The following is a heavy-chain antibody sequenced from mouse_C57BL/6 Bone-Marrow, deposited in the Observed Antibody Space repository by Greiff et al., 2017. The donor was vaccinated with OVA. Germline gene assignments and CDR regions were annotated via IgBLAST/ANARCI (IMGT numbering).Heavy chain of an antibody. V-gene: IGHV1-81*01. D-gene: IGHD2-2*01. Sequence: VQRVESGAELARPGASVKLSCKASGYTFTSYGISWVKQRTGQGLEWIGEIYPRSGNTYYNEKFKGKATLTADKSSSTAYMELRSLTSEDSAVYFCARGGYYDAMDYWGQGTSVTVSS. CDR1: GYTFTSYG. CDR2: IYPRSGNT. J-gene: IGHJ4*01. CDR3: ARGGYYDAMDY.